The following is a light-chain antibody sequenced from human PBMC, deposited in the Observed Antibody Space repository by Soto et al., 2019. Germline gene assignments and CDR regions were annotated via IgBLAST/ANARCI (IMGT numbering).Light chain of an antibody. J-gene: IGKJ2*01. CDR1: QSISSW. Sequence: DIQMTQSPSTLSASVGDRVTITCRASQSISSWLAWYQQKPGKAPKLLIYDASSLERGVPSRFSGSGSGTEFTLTISSLQPDDFATYYCQQYNSYPVTFGQGNKLEIK. CDR2: DAS. CDR3: QQYNSYPVT. V-gene: IGKV1-5*01.